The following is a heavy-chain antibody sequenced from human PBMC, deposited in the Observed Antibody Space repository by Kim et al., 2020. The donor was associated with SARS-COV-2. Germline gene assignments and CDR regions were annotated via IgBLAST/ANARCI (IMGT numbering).Heavy chain of an antibody. CDR3: ATSLYYYDSSGPPRGAFGHAFDI. J-gene: IGHJ3*02. D-gene: IGHD3-22*01. CDR1: GYTLTELS. V-gene: IGHV1-24*01. CDR2: FDPEDGET. Sequence: ASVKVSCKVSGYTLTELSMHWVRQAPGKGLEWMGGFDPEDGETIYAQKFQGRVTMTEDTSTDTAYMELSSLRSEDTAVYYCATSLYYYDSSGPPRGAFGHAFDIWGQGTMVTVSS.